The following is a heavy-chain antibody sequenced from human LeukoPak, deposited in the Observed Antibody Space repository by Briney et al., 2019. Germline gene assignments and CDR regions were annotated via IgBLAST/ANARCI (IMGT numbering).Heavy chain of an antibody. V-gene: IGHV4-59*01. CDR2: IYYSGST. CDR3: AREEGSAFDI. D-gene: IGHD3-10*01. Sequence: SETLSLTCTVSGGSISDYYWNWMRQPPGKGLEWIGYIYYSGSTNYNPSLKSRVTISVDTSKNQFSLKLSSVTAADTAVYYCAREEGSAFDIWGQGTMVTVSS. CDR1: GGSISDYY. J-gene: IGHJ3*02.